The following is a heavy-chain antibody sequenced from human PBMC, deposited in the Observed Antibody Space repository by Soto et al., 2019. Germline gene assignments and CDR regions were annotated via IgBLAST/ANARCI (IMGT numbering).Heavy chain of an antibody. J-gene: IGHJ6*02. CDR1: GFTFSDYY. Sequence: PGGSLRLSCAASGFTFSDYYMSWIRQAPGKGLEWVSYISSSGSTIYYADSVKGRFTISRDNAKNSLYLQMNSLRAEDTAVYYCARDLYCSSTSCWLRYYYYGMDVWGQGTTVTVSS. D-gene: IGHD2-2*01. CDR2: ISSSGSTI. V-gene: IGHV3-11*01. CDR3: ARDLYCSSTSCWLRYYYYGMDV.